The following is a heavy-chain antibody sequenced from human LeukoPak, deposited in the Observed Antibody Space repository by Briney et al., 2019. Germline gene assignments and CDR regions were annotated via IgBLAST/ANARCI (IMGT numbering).Heavy chain of an antibody. D-gene: IGHD5-12*01. CDR2: VHYTGRT. CDR1: GGTIGDHY. CDR3: ARVIEDIVPTASGAEYYYYYMDV. J-gene: IGHJ6*03. Sequence: SETLSLTCAIFGGTIGDHYWSWIRQSPEKGLEWIGYVHYTGRTTYNPSLNRRVTMSVDRSKNQISLKLTSVTAADTAIYYCARVIEDIVPTASGAEYYYYYMDVWGKGTTVTVSS. V-gene: IGHV4-59*11.